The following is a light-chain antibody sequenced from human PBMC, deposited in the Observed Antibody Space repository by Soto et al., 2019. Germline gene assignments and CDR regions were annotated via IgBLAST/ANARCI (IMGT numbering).Light chain of an antibody. CDR1: QSVISN. J-gene: IGKJ1*01. CDR2: GAS. CDR3: QQYNNWPPWT. Sequence: IVSTQSRATLYVKTGERATWACRFCQSVISNLAWYQQQPGQAPRLLIYGASTRATGIPARFSGSGSGTEFTLTIISFQSEDFAVYYCQQYNNWPPWTFGQGTKVDIK. V-gene: IGKV3-15*01.